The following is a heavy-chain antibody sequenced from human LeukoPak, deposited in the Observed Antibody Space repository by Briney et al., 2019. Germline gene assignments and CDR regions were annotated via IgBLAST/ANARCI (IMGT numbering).Heavy chain of an antibody. CDR3: ARPNCSSTSCYGFAAFDI. Sequence: ASVKVSCKASGGTFSSYAISWVRQAPGQGLEWMGIINPSGGSTSYAQKFQGRVTMTRDMSTSTVYMELSSLRPEDTAVYYCARPNCSSTSCYGFAAFDIWGQGTMVTVSS. V-gene: IGHV1-46*01. CDR2: INPSGGST. J-gene: IGHJ3*02. D-gene: IGHD2-2*01. CDR1: GGTFSSYA.